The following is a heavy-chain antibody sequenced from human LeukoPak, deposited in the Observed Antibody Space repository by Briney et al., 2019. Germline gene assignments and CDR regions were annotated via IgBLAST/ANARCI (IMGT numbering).Heavy chain of an antibody. Sequence: SDTLSLTCAVYGGSFSGHYWSWIRLPPGKGLEWIAEINHSGRYNYNPSLKGRVTISVDTSKNQFSLTLSSVTAADTAVYYCARGGATPTVFPYWGQGTLVTVSS. CDR1: GGSFSGHY. CDR2: INHSGRY. V-gene: IGHV4-34*01. D-gene: IGHD4-17*01. CDR3: ARGGATPTVFPY. J-gene: IGHJ4*02.